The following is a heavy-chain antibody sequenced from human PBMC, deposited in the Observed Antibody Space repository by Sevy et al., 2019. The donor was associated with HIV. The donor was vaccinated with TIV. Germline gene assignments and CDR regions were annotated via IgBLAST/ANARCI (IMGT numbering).Heavy chain of an antibody. CDR3: ARGGWDIVVVPAAFDI. CDR1: GFTFSGYT. J-gene: IGHJ3*02. Sequence: GGSLRLSCAASGFTFSGYTLHWVRQAPGKGLEWVAVISFDGSNKYYVDSVKGRFTISRDNSKNTLYLQMNSLRPEDTAVYYCARGGWDIVVVPAAFDIWGQGTMVTVSS. D-gene: IGHD2-2*01. CDR2: ISFDGSNK. V-gene: IGHV3-30-3*01.